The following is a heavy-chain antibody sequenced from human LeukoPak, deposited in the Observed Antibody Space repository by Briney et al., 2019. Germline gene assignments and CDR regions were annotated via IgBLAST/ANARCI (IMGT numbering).Heavy chain of an antibody. V-gene: IGHV3-7*01. J-gene: IGHJ6*02. CDR1: GFTFSSYW. Sequence: GGSLRLSCAASGFTFSSYWMSWVRQAPGKGLEWVANIKQDGSEKHYVDSVKGRFAISRDNAKKSLYLQMDSLRAEDTAVYYCATISYYYGMDVWGQGTTVTVS. CDR2: IKQDGSEK. CDR3: ATISYYYGMDV.